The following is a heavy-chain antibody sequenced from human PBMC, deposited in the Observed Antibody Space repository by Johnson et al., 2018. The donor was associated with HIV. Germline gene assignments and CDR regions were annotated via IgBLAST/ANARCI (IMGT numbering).Heavy chain of an antibody. CDR1: GFTYSSYA. D-gene: IGHD5-24*01. V-gene: IGHV3-30*04. CDR3: ARGREGGTYRGGAFDI. J-gene: IGHJ3*02. Sequence: QVQLVESGGGVVQPGRSLRLSCVVSGFTYSSYAMHWVRQAPGKGLEWVAVISYDGSNKYSADSVRGRFTISRDNSKNTCYLQMNSLRPEDTAVDYCARGREGGTYRGGAFDIWGQGTMVTVSS. CDR2: ISYDGSNK.